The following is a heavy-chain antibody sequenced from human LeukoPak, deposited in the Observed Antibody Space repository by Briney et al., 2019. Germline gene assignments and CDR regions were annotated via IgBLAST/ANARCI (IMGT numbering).Heavy chain of an antibody. Sequence: GASVKVSCKASGYTFTTYYIFRVRQAPGQGLEWVGMINPNGGGTSYSQRFQGRVTMTRDTSTSTVYMELSSLRSEDTAFYYCARRSPAYCGGDCYFDRWGQGTLVTVSS. D-gene: IGHD2-21*02. CDR2: INPNGGGT. V-gene: IGHV1-46*01. CDR1: GYTFTTYY. J-gene: IGHJ4*02. CDR3: ARRSPAYCGGDCYFDR.